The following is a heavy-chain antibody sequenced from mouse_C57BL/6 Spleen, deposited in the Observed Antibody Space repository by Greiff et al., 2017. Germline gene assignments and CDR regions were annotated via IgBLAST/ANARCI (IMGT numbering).Heavy chain of an antibody. Sequence: VMLVESGGDLVKPGGSLKLSCAASGFTFRRYGMSWVRQTPDKRLEWVATISSGGSYTYYPDSVKGRFTISRDNAKNTLYLQMSSLKSEDTAMYYCARIYDGYYDAMDYWGQGTSVTVSS. J-gene: IGHJ4*01. CDR3: ARIYDGYYDAMDY. CDR1: GFTFRRYG. D-gene: IGHD2-3*01. V-gene: IGHV5-6*02. CDR2: ISSGGSYT.